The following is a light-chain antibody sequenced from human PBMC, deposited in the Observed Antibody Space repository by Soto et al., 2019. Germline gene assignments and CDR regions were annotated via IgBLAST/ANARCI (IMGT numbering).Light chain of an antibody. J-gene: IGKJ3*01. V-gene: IGKV3-20*01. CDR2: GAS. CDR1: QSVSSSY. Sequence: EIVLTQSPGTLSLSPGERATLSCRASQSVSSSYLAWYQQKPGQAPRLLIYGASSRATGIPDRFSGSGSGTDFTLTISRLEPEDFVIYYCQQYGRSPFTFGPGTKVDTK. CDR3: QQYGRSPFT.